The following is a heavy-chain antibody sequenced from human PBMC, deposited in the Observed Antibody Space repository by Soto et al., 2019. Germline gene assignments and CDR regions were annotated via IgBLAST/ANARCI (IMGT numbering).Heavy chain of an antibody. Sequence: QVQLVESGGGVVQPGRSLRLSCAASGFTFSSYGMHWVRQAPGKGLEWVAVIWYDGSNKYYADSVKGRFTISRDKSQNTLYLQMNMLRAEDTAVYYCARDPSEYYYDSSGYSFDYWGQGTLVTVSS. J-gene: IGHJ4*02. CDR3: ARDPSEYYYDSSGYSFDY. V-gene: IGHV3-33*01. D-gene: IGHD3-22*01. CDR2: IWYDGSNK. CDR1: GFTFSSYG.